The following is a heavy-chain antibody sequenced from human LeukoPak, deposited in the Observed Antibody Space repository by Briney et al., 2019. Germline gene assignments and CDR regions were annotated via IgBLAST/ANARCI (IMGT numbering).Heavy chain of an antibody. D-gene: IGHD6-6*01. J-gene: IGHJ6*02. CDR1: GFTFSSYG. CDR3: AKDSGEGSSGGYYYYYGMDV. V-gene: IGHV3-30*18. CDR2: ISYDGSNK. Sequence: GGSLRLSCAASGFTFSSYGMHWVRQAPGKGLEWVAVISYDGSNKYYADSVKGRFTISRDNSKNTLYLQMSSLRAEDTAVYYCAKDSGEGSSGGYYYYYGMDVWGQGTTVTVSS.